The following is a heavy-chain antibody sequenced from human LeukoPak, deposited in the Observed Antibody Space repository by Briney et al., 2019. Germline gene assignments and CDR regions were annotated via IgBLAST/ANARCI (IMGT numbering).Heavy chain of an antibody. CDR1: GFVFSDYG. J-gene: IGHJ4*02. CDR2: VRYDGSNE. CDR3: AREPGGGYHLEGPKY. Sequence: PGGSLRLSCAASGFVFSDYGMHWVRQAPGKGLEWVAFVRYDGSNEYYADSMKGRFTISRDNSKNTLYLQMNSLRAEDTAVYSCAREPGGGYHLEGPKYWGLGTLITVSS. D-gene: IGHD5-12*01. V-gene: IGHV3-30*02.